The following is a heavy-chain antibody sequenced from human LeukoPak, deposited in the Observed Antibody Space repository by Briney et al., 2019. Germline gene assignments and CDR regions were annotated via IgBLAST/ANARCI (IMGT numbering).Heavy chain of an antibody. D-gene: IGHD2-2*01. V-gene: IGHV5-51*01. CDR1: GYSFTSYW. CDR2: IYPGDSDT. J-gene: IGHJ3*02. Sequence: GESLKISCKGSGYSFTSYWIGLVRQMPGKGLEWMGIIYPGDSDTRYSPSFQGQVTISADKSISTAYLQWSSLKASDTAMYYCARQLGYCSSTSCYGDAFDIWGQGTMVTVSS. CDR3: ARQLGYCSSTSCYGDAFDI.